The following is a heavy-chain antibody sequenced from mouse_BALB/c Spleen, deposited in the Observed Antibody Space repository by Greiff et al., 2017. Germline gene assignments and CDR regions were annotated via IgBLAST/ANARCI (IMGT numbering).Heavy chain of an antibody. CDR3: ARDRGLRLGAMDY. V-gene: IGHV5-4*02. J-gene: IGHJ4*01. Sequence: EVKLVESGGGLVKPGGSLKLSCAASGFTFSDYYMYWVRQTPEKRLEWVATISDGGSYTYYPDSVKGRFTISRDNAKNNLYLQMSSLKSEDTAMYYCARDRGLRLGAMDYWGQGTSVTVSS. D-gene: IGHD1-2*01. CDR1: GFTFSDYY. CDR2: ISDGGSYT.